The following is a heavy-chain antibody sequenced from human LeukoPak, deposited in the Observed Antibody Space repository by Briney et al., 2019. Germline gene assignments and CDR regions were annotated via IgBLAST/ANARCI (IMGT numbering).Heavy chain of an antibody. J-gene: IGHJ4*02. CDR1: GYTFTGYY. CDR3: ARRVAYYDSSGYHSVFDY. D-gene: IGHD3-22*01. V-gene: IGHV1-2*02. Sequence: ASVNVSCKASGYTFTGYYIHWVRQAPGQGPEWMGWINPNSSGTNYAQKFQGRVTMTRDTSISTAYMELSRLRSDDTAVYYCARRVAYYDSSGYHSVFDYGGQGTLVTVSS. CDR2: INPNSSGT.